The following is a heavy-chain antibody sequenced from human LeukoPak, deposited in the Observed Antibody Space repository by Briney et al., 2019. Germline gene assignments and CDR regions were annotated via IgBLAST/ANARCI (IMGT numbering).Heavy chain of an antibody. CDR2: IYSSGST. CDR1: GGSISNYY. Sequence: SETLSLTCTVSGGSISNYYWSWIRQPAGKGLEWIGCIYSSGSTDYNPSLKSRVTMSVDTSKNQFSLKLRPVTAADTAVYYCARHETYCSGGSCYRPPGAFDIWGQGTMVTVSS. V-gene: IGHV4-4*07. J-gene: IGHJ3*02. D-gene: IGHD2-15*01. CDR3: ARHETYCSGGSCYRPPGAFDI.